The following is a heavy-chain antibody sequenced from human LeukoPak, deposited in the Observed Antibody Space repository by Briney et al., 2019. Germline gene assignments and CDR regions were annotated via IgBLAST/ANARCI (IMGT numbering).Heavy chain of an antibody. V-gene: IGHV4-4*07. CDR1: GGSISSYY. J-gene: IGHJ4*02. CDR3: AREGAYYDFRSGYYTLRMCDY. D-gene: IGHD3-3*01. Sequence: PSETLSLTCTVSGGSISSYYWSWIRQPAGKGLEWIGRIYTSGSTNYNPSLKSRVTMSVDTSKNQFSLKLSSVTAADTAVYYCAREGAYYDFRSGYYTLRMCDYWGQGTLVTVSS. CDR2: IYTSGST.